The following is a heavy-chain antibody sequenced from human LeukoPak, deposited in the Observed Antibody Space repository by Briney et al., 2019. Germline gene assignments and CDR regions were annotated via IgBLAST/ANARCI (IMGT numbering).Heavy chain of an antibody. CDR3: ARGSNYYDSSGYLV. J-gene: IGHJ4*02. V-gene: IGHV3-48*03. CDR1: GFTFSSYE. Sequence: GGSLRLSCAASGFTFSSYEMNWVRQAPGKGLEWVSYISSSGSTIYYADSVKGRFTISRDNAKNSLYLQMNSLRAGDTAVYYCARGSNYYDSSGYLVWGQGTLVTVSS. D-gene: IGHD3-22*01. CDR2: ISSSGSTI.